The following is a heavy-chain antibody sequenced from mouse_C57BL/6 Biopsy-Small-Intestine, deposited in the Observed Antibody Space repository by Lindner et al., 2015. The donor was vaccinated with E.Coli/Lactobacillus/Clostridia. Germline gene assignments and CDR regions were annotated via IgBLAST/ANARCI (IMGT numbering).Heavy chain of an antibody. D-gene: IGHD1-1*01. CDR3: ARCGSSSYYYAMDY. CDR2: INPNNGGT. V-gene: IGHV1-22*01. CDR1: GYTFTDYN. J-gene: IGHJ4*01. Sequence: VQLQESGPELVKPGASVKMSCKASGYTFTDYNMHWVKQSHGKSLEWIGYINPNNGGTSYNQKFKGKATLTVNKSSSTAYMELRSLTSEDSAVYYCARCGSSSYYYAMDYWGQGTSVTVSS.